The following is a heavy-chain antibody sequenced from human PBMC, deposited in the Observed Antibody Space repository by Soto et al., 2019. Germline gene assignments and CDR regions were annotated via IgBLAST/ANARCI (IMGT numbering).Heavy chain of an antibody. V-gene: IGHV4-34*01. J-gene: IGHJ4*02. CDR2: IHHSGST. Sequence: QVQLQQWGAGLLKPSETLSLTCAVYGGSFSGYYWSWIRQPPGKGLEWIGEIHHSGSTNYNPSLKSRVTISVDTSKNQFSLKLSSVTAADTAVYYCARAHSSGWYPRYWGQGTLVTVSS. CDR1: GGSFSGYY. CDR3: ARAHSSGWYPRY. D-gene: IGHD6-19*01.